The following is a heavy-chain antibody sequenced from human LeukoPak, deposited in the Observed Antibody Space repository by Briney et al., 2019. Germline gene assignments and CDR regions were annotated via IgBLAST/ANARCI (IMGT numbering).Heavy chain of an antibody. J-gene: IGHJ4*02. CDR2: IYSGGST. CDR1: GFTFSSYW. CDR3: ARVPATMMDYYFDY. D-gene: IGHD3-22*01. Sequence: GGSLRLSCAASGFTFSSYWMSWVRQAPGKGLEWVSVIYSGGSTYYADSVKGRFTISRDNSKNTLYLQMNSLRAEDTAVYYCARVPATMMDYYFDYWGQGTLVTVSS. V-gene: IGHV3-66*01.